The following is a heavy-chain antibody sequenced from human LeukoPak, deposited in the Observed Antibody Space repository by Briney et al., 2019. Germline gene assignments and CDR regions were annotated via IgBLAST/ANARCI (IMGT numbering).Heavy chain of an antibody. V-gene: IGHV3-33*01. CDR1: GFTFSSYG. CDR2: IWYDGSRE. D-gene: IGHD1-7*01. CDR3: ARDANYYFDY. Sequence: PGGSLRLSCAASGFTFSSYGMHWVRQAPGKGLEWVSLIWYDGSREYYPDSVRGRFTISRDNSKNTLYLQMNNLRADDTAIYYCARDANYYFDYGGQGTLVTVSS. J-gene: IGHJ4*02.